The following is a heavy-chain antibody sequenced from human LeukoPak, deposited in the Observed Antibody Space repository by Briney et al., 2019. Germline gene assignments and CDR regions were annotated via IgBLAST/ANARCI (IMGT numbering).Heavy chain of an antibody. V-gene: IGHV3-21*05. CDR3: AREWNSGATFDY. CDR2: NHSSGNYI. Sequence: GGSLRLSCRASASGDDFTSHSMNWVRQAPGKGLEWISYNHSSGNYIFDAASVKGRFTVPRDNARNSLYLQMNSLRVEDTAMYYCAREWNSGATFDYWGQGTLVTVTS. CDR1: ASGDDFTSHS. J-gene: IGHJ4*02. D-gene: IGHD1-1*01.